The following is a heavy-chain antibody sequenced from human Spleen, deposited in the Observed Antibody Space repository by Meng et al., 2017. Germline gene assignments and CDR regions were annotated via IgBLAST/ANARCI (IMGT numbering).Heavy chain of an antibody. CDR3: QTLSLSV. J-gene: IGHJ4*02. Sequence: QVQLVQSGAEVKKPGASVKVSCKASGYTYTDYQTDWVRQAPGQGLEWMGRINPNSGDTNYAQKFQGRVTMTRDTSISTAYMDLSRLRSDDTAVYYCQTLSLSVWGQGTLVTVSS. CDR1: GYTYTDYQ. D-gene: IGHD2/OR15-2a*01. CDR2: INPNSGDT. V-gene: IGHV1-2*06.